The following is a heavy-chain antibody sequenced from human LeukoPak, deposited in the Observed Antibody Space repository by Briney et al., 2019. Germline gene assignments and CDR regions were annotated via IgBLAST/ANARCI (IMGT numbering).Heavy chain of an antibody. CDR2: IYHSGST. V-gene: IGHV4-38-2*02. CDR3: ARETSQKGAHYMDV. J-gene: IGHJ6*03. CDR1: GYSISSGYY. D-gene: IGHD3-16*01. Sequence: SETLSLTCTVSGYSISSGYYWGWIRQPPGKGLEWIGSIYHSGSTYYNPSLKSRVTISVDTSKNQFSLKLSSVTAADTAVYYCARETSQKGAHYMDVWGKGATVTISS.